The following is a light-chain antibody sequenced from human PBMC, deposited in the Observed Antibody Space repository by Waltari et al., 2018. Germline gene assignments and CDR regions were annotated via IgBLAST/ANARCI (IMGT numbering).Light chain of an antibody. CDR3: SSYTSTDAWV. CDR2: AAS. V-gene: IGLV2-14*01. J-gene: IGLJ3*02. Sequence: QSALTQPASVSGSPGQSITISCTGTSIDIGTDNYVSWYQQHPGKAPKLMIYAASNRPSGGSNRFSASKSGNTASLTISGLQAEDEADYYCSSYTSTDAWVFGGGTKLTVL. CDR1: SIDIGTDNY.